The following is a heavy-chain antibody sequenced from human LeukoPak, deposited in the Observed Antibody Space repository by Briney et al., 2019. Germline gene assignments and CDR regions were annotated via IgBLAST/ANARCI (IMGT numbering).Heavy chain of an antibody. D-gene: IGHD5-18*01. CDR1: CGSFSGYF. CDR2: INHSGST. V-gene: IGHV4-34*01. J-gene: IGHJ3*02. CDR3: ARRRRRYRSLGDAFDI. Sequence: PSETLSLTCAVYCGSFSGYFWSLIRQPAGGGLGLVGEINHSGSTNYNPSLQSRVTISVDTSKNQFSLKLSSVTAADTDVYYCARRRRRYRSLGDAFDIWGQRTMVPVSS.